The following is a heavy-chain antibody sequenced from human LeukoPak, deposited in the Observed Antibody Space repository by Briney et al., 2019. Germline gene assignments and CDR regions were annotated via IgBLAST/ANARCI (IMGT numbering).Heavy chain of an antibody. J-gene: IGHJ5*02. CDR2: ISAYNGNT. CDR3: ARDFSYYYDSSGYYDH. Sequence: ASVKVSCKASGYTFTSYGISWVRQAPGQGLEWMGWISAYNGNTNYAQKLQGRVTMTTDTSTSTAYMELRSLRSDDTAVYYCARDFSYYYDSSGYYDHWGQGTLVTVSS. CDR1: GYTFTSYG. D-gene: IGHD3-22*01. V-gene: IGHV1-18*01.